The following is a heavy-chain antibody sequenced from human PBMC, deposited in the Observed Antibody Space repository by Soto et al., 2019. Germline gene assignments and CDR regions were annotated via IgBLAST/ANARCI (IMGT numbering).Heavy chain of an antibody. CDR2: IIPIFGTA. CDR1: GGTFSSYA. D-gene: IGHD3-10*01. J-gene: IGHJ4*02. Sequence: GASVKVSCKASGGTFSSYAISWVRQAPGQGLEWMGGIIPIFGTANYAQKFQGRVTITADKSASTAYMELSSLRSEDTAVYYCAREDQQRITMVRGVTYYFDYWGQGTLVTVSS. V-gene: IGHV1-69*06. CDR3: AREDQQRITMVRGVTYYFDY.